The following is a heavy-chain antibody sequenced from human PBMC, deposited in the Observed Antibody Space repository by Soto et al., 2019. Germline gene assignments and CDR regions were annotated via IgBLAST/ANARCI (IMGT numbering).Heavy chain of an antibody. D-gene: IGHD3-16*01. CDR3: AKGGIRCGGDF. CDR2: TSGSGGTT. Sequence: EVQLLESGGGLVQPGGSLRLSCAASGFTFSSYAMSWVRQAPGKGLEWVSTSGSGGTTYYADSVKGRFSISRDNAKNTLYLLMNSLRAEDTAVYYCAKGGIRCGGDFWGQGTLVTVSS. CDR1: GFTFSSYA. J-gene: IGHJ4*02. V-gene: IGHV3-23*01.